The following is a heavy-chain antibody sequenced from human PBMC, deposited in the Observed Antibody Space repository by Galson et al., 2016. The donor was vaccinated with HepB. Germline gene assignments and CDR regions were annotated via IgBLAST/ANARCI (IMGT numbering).Heavy chain of an antibody. Sequence: CAISGDSVSSNSAAWNWIRQSPSRGLEWLGRTYYRSKWYNDYAVSVKSRITINPDTSKNQFSLQLNSVTPEDTAVYYCARTVVRSGYWHYGMDVWGKGTTVTVSS. D-gene: IGHD3-3*01. CDR3: ARTVVRSGYWHYGMDV. V-gene: IGHV6-1*01. J-gene: IGHJ6*04. CDR1: GDSVSSNSAA. CDR2: TYYRSKWYN.